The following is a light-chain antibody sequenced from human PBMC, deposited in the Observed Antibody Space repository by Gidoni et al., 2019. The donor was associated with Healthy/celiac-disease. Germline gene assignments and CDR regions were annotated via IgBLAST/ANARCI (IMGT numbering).Light chain of an antibody. CDR3: QSYDSSLSGPV. V-gene: IGLV1-40*01. Sequence: QSVLTQPPSVSGAPGQMVTISCTGSSSNIGAGYDVHWYQQLPGTAPKLLIYGNSNRPSGVPERFSGSKSGTSASLAITGLQAEDEADYYCQSYDSSLSGPVFGGGTKLTVL. CDR1: SSNIGAGYD. CDR2: GNS. J-gene: IGLJ2*01.